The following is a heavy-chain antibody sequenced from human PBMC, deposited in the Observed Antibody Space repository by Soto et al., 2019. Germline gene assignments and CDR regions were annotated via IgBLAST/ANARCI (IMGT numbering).Heavy chain of an antibody. CDR1: RFSFTSYS. V-gene: IGHV3-21*06. CDR3: ARESEDLTSNYDY. Sequence: EGSLRLSCAASRFSFTSYSINWVRQAPGKALEWVPSISSTTNYIYYADSMKGRFTISRDNAKNSLYLEMNSLRAEDTAVYYCARESEDLTSNYDYWGQGTMGTVS. CDR2: ISSTTNYI. J-gene: IGHJ4*02.